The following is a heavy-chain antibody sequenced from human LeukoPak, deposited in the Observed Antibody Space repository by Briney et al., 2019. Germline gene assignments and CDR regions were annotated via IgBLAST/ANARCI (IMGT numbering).Heavy chain of an antibody. D-gene: IGHD4-17*01. CDR1: GFTFSSYS. Sequence: AGGSLRLSCAASGFTFSSYSMNWVRQAPGKGLEWVSSISSSSSYIYYAGSVKGRFTISRDNAKNSLYLQMNSLRAEDTAVYYCARDGPVTALDAFDIWGQGAMVTVSS. CDR2: ISSSSSYI. V-gene: IGHV3-21*01. J-gene: IGHJ3*02. CDR3: ARDGPVTALDAFDI.